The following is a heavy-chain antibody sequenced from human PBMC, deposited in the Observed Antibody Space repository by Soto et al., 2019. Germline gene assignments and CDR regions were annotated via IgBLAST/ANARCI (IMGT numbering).Heavy chain of an antibody. CDR1: GVSFGSYA. Sequence: PGGSLRLSCAASGVSFGSYAMTWVRQAPGKGLEWVSRISDSGGATYYADSVKGRFTISRDNSKNTVYLQMNSLRAEDTAVYYCAKDLLEYRIAVAGYYYGMDVWGQGTTVTVSS. V-gene: IGHV3-23*01. CDR3: AKDLLEYRIAVAGYYYGMDV. CDR2: ISDSGGAT. D-gene: IGHD6-13*01. J-gene: IGHJ6*02.